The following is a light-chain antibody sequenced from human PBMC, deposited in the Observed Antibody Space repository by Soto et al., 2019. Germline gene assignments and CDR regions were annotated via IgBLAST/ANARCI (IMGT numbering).Light chain of an antibody. CDR2: DAS. CDR3: QQYDNLPPIFT. CDR1: QDISKY. J-gene: IGKJ3*01. Sequence: DLQMTQSPSSLSASVGDRVTITCQASQDISKYLNWYQQKPGKAPKLLIYDASNLETGIPSRFSGSGSGTDFTFTISSLQPEDIATYYCQQYDNLPPIFTIGPGTKVDIK. V-gene: IGKV1-33*01.